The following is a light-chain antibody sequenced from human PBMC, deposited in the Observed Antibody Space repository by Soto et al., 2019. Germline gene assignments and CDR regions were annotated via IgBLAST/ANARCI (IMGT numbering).Light chain of an antibody. Sequence: QSVLTQPRSMSGAPGQSVTISCTGTSDDVGAYHYVSWYQHHPGKAPKLIIYDVSERPSGVPDRFSGSKSGNTASLTISGLQPEDEAGYYCCSYAGTYSFYVFGTGTKVTVL. V-gene: IGLV2-11*01. CDR3: CSYAGTYSFYV. CDR2: DVS. CDR1: SDDVGAYHY. J-gene: IGLJ1*01.